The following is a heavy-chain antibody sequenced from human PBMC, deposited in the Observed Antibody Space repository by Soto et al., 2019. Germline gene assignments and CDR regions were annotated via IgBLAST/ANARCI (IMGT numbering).Heavy chain of an antibody. Sequence: EVQLVESGGGLVHPGGSLRLSCAASGFTFSNFAVNWARQAPGKGLEWLAFISSTGSAEYYADAVKGRFTVSRDNVKNLAFLQMNSLRDEDTAVYFCPRDSPSCGSSSCLFDRWGQGTLVTVSS. J-gene: IGHJ4*02. CDR3: PRDSPSCGSSSCLFDR. V-gene: IGHV3-48*02. CDR2: ISSTGSAE. D-gene: IGHD2-2*01. CDR1: GFTFSNFA.